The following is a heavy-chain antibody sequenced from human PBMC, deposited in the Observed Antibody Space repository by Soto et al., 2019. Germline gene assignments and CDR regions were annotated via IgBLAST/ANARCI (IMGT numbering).Heavy chain of an antibody. Sequence: EVQLLESGGGLVQPGGSLRLSCTASGFTFSNYAMSWLRQAPGKGLEWVSAVSHDGDSTYYADSVKGRFTISRDNSKTTLYLQVNSLRADDTAVYYCARPHLYCPGGTCYFAEYFQYGGQGTRVTVSS. CDR2: VSHDGDST. J-gene: IGHJ1*01. V-gene: IGHV3-23*01. CDR1: GFTFSNYA. CDR3: ARPHLYCPGGTCYFAEYFQY. D-gene: IGHD2-15*01.